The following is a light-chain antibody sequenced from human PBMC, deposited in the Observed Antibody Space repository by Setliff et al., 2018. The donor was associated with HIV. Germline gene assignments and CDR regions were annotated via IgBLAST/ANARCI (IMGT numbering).Light chain of an antibody. CDR3: SSYTSSGTYV. J-gene: IGLJ1*01. V-gene: IGLV2-14*01. CDR2: DVS. CDR1: SSDIGGYNY. Sequence: LTQPASVSGSPGQSITISCTGTSSDIGGYNYVSWYQQHPGKAPKLMIYDVSTRPSGVSSRFSGSKSGNTASLTISGLQAEDEADYYCSSYTSSGTYVFGTGTKVTVL.